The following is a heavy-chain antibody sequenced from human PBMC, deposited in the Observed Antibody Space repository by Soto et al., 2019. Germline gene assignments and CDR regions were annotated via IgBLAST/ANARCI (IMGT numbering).Heavy chain of an antibody. D-gene: IGHD2-15*01. V-gene: IGHV4-4*07. CDR2: IYTSGST. Sequence: QVQLQESGPGLVKPSETLSLTCTVSGGSISSYYWSWIRQPAGKGLEWLGRIYTSGSTNYHPSLKSRVTMSVDTSKSQFSLKLSSVTAADTAVYYCARELTLLYCSGGSCYSALSWYFDLCGRGTLVTVSS. CDR3: ARELTLLYCSGGSCYSALSWYFDL. J-gene: IGHJ2*01. CDR1: GGSISSYY.